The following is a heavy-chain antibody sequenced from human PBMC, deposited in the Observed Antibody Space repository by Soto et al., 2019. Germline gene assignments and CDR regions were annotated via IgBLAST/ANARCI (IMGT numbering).Heavy chain of an antibody. CDR3: ARGGGVGVAGSAAFDM. Sequence: QLHLVQSGAVVKKPGASVTVSCSASGYPVTAYYMHWVRQAPGRGLEWMGGINPATGAANYTQTYGGRVTMPREPSRSTVFMEMGVLTAEDTAVFYWARGGGVGVAGSAAFDMWGQGTLVTVSS. CDR1: GYPVTAYY. D-gene: IGHD3-3*01. V-gene: IGHV1-2*02. CDR2: INPATGAA. J-gene: IGHJ3*02.